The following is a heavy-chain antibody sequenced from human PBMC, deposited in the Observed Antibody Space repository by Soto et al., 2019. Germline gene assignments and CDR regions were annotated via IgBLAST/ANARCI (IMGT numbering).Heavy chain of an antibody. V-gene: IGHV1-3*04. CDR1: GYTFTSYA. Sequence: QVLLVQSGTEVKKPGASVKLSCKASGYTFTSYAIHWVRQAPGQGLEWMGKITTATGDTRYSQNFEGRVTIASGTSATPAYMELSSLTSEDTAVFYCARGLRVESGYNCDAGRVYYYHGMDVWGQRPTVTVSS. CDR2: ITTATGDT. CDR3: ARGLRVESGYNCDAGRVYYYHGMDV. J-gene: IGHJ6*02. D-gene: IGHD5-12*01.